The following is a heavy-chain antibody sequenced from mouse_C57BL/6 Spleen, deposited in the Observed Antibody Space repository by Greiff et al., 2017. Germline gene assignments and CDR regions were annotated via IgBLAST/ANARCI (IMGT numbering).Heavy chain of an antibody. CDR1: GFPIPSCYY. Sequence: QVQLKESGPGLVKPSQSLFLTCSITGFPIPSCYYWIWIRQSPGKPLEWMGYFTHSGETFYNPSLQSPISITRETSKNQFFLQLNSVTTEDTAMYYCAGAPYGDDYAMDYWGQGTSVTVSS. CDR2: FTHSGET. V-gene: IGHV12-3*01. J-gene: IGHJ4*01. CDR3: AGAPYGDDYAMDY. D-gene: IGHD2-13*01.